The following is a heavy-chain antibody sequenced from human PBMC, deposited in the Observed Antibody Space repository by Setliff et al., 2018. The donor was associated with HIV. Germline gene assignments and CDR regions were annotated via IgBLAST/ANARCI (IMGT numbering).Heavy chain of an antibody. D-gene: IGHD4-17*01. CDR1: GFTFSSYW. Sequence: GGSLRLSCAASGFTFSSYWMHWVRQAPGKGLVWVFGMNTDGSSTRYAASVKGRFTISRDNSKSTVDLQMTSLTAEDTAVYYCVKDGDYRNGDYDAFDIWGQGTMVTVSS. V-gene: IGHV3-74*01. J-gene: IGHJ3*02. CDR3: VKDGDYRNGDYDAFDI. CDR2: MNTDGSST.